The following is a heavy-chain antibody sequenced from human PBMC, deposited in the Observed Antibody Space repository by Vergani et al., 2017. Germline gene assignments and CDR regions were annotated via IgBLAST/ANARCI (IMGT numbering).Heavy chain of an antibody. Sequence: EVQLVESGGGLVQPGGSLRLSCAASGFTFSSYWMSWVRQAPGKGLEWVANIKQDGSEKYYVDSVKGRFTISRDNAKNSLYLQMNSLRAEDTALYYCAKFSSYYYGSGAFDYWGQGTLVTVSS. D-gene: IGHD3-10*01. CDR1: GFTFSSYW. CDR3: AKFSSYYYGSGAFDY. J-gene: IGHJ4*02. V-gene: IGHV3-7*03. CDR2: IKQDGSEK.